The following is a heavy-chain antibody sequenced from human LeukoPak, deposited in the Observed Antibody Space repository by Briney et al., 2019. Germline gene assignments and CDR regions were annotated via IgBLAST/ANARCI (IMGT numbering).Heavy chain of an antibody. Sequence: PSETLSLTCTVSGSSISSGYYWGWIRQPPGKGLEWIGRIYQSGSTYYNPSLKSRVTISVDTSKNQFSLKLNSVTAADTAVYYCARRTAETYWRGPFDHWGQGTLVTVSS. V-gene: IGHV4-38-2*02. CDR1: GSSISSGYY. J-gene: IGHJ4*02. CDR2: IYQSGST. D-gene: IGHD2-8*02. CDR3: ARRTAETYWRGPFDH.